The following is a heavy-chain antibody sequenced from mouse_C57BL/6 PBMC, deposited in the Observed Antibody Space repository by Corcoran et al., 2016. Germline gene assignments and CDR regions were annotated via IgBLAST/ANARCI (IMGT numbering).Heavy chain of an antibody. J-gene: IGHJ2*01. CDR2: INPNNGGT. CDR3: ARAGYDGYYLDY. V-gene: IGHV1-26*01. Sequence: EVQLQQSGPELVKPGASVKISCKASGYTFTDYYMNWVKQSHGKSLEWIGDINPNNGGTSYNQKFKGKATLTVDKSSSTAYMELRSLTSEDSAVYYCARAGYDGYYLDYWGQGTTLTVSS. D-gene: IGHD2-3*01. CDR1: GYTFTDYY.